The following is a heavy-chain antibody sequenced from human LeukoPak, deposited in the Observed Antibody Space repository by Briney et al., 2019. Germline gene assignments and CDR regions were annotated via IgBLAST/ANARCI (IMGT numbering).Heavy chain of an antibody. D-gene: IGHD5-18*01. CDR2: IIPIFGIA. CDR3: ARSGYSYGSRHYYFYY. V-gene: IGHV1-69*04. J-gene: IGHJ4*02. Sequence: SVKVSCKASGGTFTSYAISWVRQAPGQGREWMGRIIPIFGIANYAQKFQGRVTITADKSTSTAYMELSSLRSEDTAVYYCARSGYSYGSRHYYFYYWGQGTLVTVSS. CDR1: GGTFTSYA.